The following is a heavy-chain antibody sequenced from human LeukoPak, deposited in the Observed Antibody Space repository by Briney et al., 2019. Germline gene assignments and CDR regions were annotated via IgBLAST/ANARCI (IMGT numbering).Heavy chain of an antibody. V-gene: IGHV4-34*01. J-gene: IGHJ2*01. CDR3: ARGHIVVVTAIYWYFDL. CDR1: NGSFSGYD. CDR2: INHSGST. D-gene: IGHD2-21*02. Sequence: SETLSLTCVVYNGSFSGYDWSWIRQPPGKGLEWVGAINHSGSTNYNPSLKSRVTISVDTSKNQFSLKLSSVTAADTAVYYCARGHIVVVTAIYWYFDLWGRGTLVTVSS.